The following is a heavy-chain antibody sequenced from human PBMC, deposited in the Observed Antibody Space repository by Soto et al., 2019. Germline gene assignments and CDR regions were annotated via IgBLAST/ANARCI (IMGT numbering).Heavy chain of an antibody. V-gene: IGHV1-3*01. D-gene: IGHD3-22*01. Sequence: ASVKVSCKASGYTFTSYAMHWVRQAPGQRLEWMGWINAGNGNTKYSQKLQGRVTMTTDTSTSTAYMELRSLRSDDTAVYYCARGAFSVEDSSGYYYLDARLPDYWGQGTLVTVSS. CDR1: GYTFTSYA. CDR2: INAGNGNT. J-gene: IGHJ4*02. CDR3: ARGAFSVEDSSGYYYLDARLPDY.